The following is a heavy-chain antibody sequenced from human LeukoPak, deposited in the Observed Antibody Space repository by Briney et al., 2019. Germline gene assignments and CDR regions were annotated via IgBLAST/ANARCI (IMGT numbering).Heavy chain of an antibody. CDR3: AKGSRRLGSSWYFYYFDY. J-gene: IGHJ4*02. CDR2: ISWNSGNL. CDR1: GFTFDDYA. D-gene: IGHD6-13*01. V-gene: IGHV3-9*01. Sequence: PGRSLRLSCAASGFTFDDYAMHWVRQAPGKGLEWVSGISWNSGNLGYADSVKGRFTISRDNAKNSLCLQMNSLRAEDTALCYCAKGSRRLGSSWYFYYFDYWGQGTLVTVSS.